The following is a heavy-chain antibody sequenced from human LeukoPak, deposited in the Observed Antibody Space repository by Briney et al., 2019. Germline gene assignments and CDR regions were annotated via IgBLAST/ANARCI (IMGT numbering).Heavy chain of an antibody. CDR2: IYYSGST. J-gene: IGHJ4*02. D-gene: IGHD3-10*01. CDR1: GGSISSSSHY. Sequence: SETLSLTCTVSGGSISSSSHYWGWIRQPPGKGLEWIGSIYYSGSTYYNPSLKSRVTISVDTSKDQFSLKLTSVTAADTAVYYCVRELSESRGLFDYWGQGTLVTVSS. V-gene: IGHV4-39*02. CDR3: VRELSESRGLFDY.